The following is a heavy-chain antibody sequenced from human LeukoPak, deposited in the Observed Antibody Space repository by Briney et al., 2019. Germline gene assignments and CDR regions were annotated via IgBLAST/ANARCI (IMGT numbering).Heavy chain of an antibody. J-gene: IGHJ4*02. CDR1: GGTFSSDA. Sequence: SVKVSCKASGGTFSSDAISWVRQAPGQGLEWMGRIIPIFGTANYAQKFQGRVTITTDESTSTAYMELSSLRSEDTAVYYCARDLSYCGGDCFRGGFDYWGQGTLVTVSS. V-gene: IGHV1-69*05. CDR2: IIPIFGTA. CDR3: ARDLSYCGGDCFRGGFDY. D-gene: IGHD2-21*02.